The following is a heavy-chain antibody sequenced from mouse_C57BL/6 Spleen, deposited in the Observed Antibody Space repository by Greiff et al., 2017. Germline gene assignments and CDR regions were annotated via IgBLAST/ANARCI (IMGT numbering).Heavy chain of an antibody. V-gene: IGHV7-3*01. CDR2: IRNKANGYTS. CDR1: GFTFTGYY. J-gene: IGHJ3*01. CDR3: AIYPCYNDSRAWFAY. D-gene: IGHD1-1*01. Sequence: DVKLVQPGGGLVQPGGSLSLSCAASGFTFTGYYMSWVRQPPGKALEWLGFIRNKANGYTSEYSASGKGRFSISRDNSQSILYLRMNALRAEDIATYYCAIYPCYNDSRAWFAYWGQGTLVTVSA.